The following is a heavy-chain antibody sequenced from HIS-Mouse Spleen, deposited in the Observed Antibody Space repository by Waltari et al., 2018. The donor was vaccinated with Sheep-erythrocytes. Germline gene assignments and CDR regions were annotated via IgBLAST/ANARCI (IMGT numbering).Heavy chain of an antibody. D-gene: IGHD3-9*01. CDR2: INHSESN. Sequence: QVQLQQWGAGLLKPSETLSLTCAVYGGSFSGYYWSWIRQPPGKGLEWIGEINHSESNNYNASLKRRVTIAVDTSKNRFSQKVSSVTAADAAVYYCAGGGRRTGCDYWGQGTLVAVSS. CDR3: AGGGRRTGCDY. CDR1: GGSFSGYY. J-gene: IGHJ4*02. V-gene: IGHV4-34*01.